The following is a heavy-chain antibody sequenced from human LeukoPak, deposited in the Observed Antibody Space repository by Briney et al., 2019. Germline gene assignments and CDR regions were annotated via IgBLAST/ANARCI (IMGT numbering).Heavy chain of an antibody. J-gene: IGHJ3*02. Sequence: GGSLRLSCAASGFTFSTFAMSWARQAPGKGLEWVSAISGSGGSTYYADSVKGRFTISRDNSKNTLYLQMNSLRAEDTAVYYCAKGFVTDSSGYYAVFAFDIWGQGTMVTVSS. D-gene: IGHD3-22*01. CDR2: ISGSGGST. CDR1: GFTFSTFA. CDR3: AKGFVTDSSGYYAVFAFDI. V-gene: IGHV3-23*01.